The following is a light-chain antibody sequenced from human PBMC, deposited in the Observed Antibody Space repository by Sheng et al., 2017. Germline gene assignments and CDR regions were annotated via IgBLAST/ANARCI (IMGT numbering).Light chain of an antibody. CDR3: SSFTSTSTL. J-gene: IGLJ1*01. Sequence: QSALTQPRSVSGSPGQSVTFSCTGASSDVGAYSHVSWYQQHPGEAPKLLIHDVTDRPSGVSIRFSGSKSGNTASLTISGLQAEDEADYYCSSFTSTSTLFGTGTRVTVL. CDR1: SSDVGAYSH. V-gene: IGLV2-14*03. CDR2: DVT.